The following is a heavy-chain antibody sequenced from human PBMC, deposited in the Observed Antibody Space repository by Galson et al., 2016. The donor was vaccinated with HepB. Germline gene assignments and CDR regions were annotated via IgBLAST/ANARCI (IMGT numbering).Heavy chain of an antibody. CDR2: ISAYNGDT. J-gene: IGHJ4*02. V-gene: IGHV1-18*04. CDR1: GYTFTSYG. Sequence: SVKVSCKASGYTFTSYGISWVRQAPGQGLEWMGWISAYNGDTNSAPKLQGRVTMTTDASTSTAYMELRSLTSDDTAVYYCATDDRRFWGGISCLYYFDYWGQGTLVTVSS. CDR3: ATDDRRFWGGISCLYYFDY. D-gene: IGHD2-15*01.